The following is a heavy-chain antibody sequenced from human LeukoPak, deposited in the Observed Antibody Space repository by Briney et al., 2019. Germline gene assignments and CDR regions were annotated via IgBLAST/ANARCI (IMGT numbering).Heavy chain of an antibody. D-gene: IGHD2-2*01. CDR1: GYSFTSYW. CDR3: ARDEGYCSSTSCPDPDAFDI. J-gene: IGHJ3*02. V-gene: IGHV5-51*01. Sequence: GESLKISCKGSGYSFTSYWIGWVRQMPGKGLEWMGIIYPGDSDTRYSPSFQGQVTISADKSISTAYLQWSSLKASDTAMYYCARDEGYCSSTSCPDPDAFDIWGQGTMVTVSS. CDR2: IYPGDSDT.